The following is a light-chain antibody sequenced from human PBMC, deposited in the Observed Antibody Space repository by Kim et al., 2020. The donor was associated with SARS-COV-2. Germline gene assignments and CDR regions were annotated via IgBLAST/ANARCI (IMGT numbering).Light chain of an antibody. CDR2: STN. V-gene: IGLV7-43*01. CDR3: LLYYGGAWV. Sequence: QAVVTQEPSLTVSPGGTVTLTCASSTGAVTSGYYPNWFQQKPGQAPRALIDSTNNRHSWTPARFSGSLLGGKAALTLSGVQPEDEAEYYCLLYYGGAWVFGGGTKLTVL. CDR1: TGAVTSGYY. J-gene: IGLJ3*02.